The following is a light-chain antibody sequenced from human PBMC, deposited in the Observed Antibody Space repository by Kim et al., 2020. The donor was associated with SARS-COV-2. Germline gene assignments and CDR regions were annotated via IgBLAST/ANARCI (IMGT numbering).Light chain of an antibody. CDR1: SSDVGGYNY. CDR3: SSFAGSNNLL. J-gene: IGLJ2*01. V-gene: IGLV2-8*01. CDR2: EVS. Sequence: GQSVPIPCTGTSSDVGGYNYVAWYQQHPGKAPKLMIYEVSKRPSGVPDRFSGSKSGNTASLTVSGLQAEDEADYYCSSFAGSNNLLFGGGTQLTVL.